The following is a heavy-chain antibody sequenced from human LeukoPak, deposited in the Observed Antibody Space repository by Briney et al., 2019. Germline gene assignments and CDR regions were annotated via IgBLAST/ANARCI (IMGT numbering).Heavy chain of an antibody. J-gene: IGHJ3*02. CDR1: GFTVSSNY. Sequence: GGSLRLSCTASGFTVSSNYMSWVRQPPGKGLEWVSVIYSGVTTYYADSVKGRFTISRDNSKNTLYVQMNSLRAEDTAIYYCARVNGYNDAFDIWGQGTMVTVSS. D-gene: IGHD5-24*01. CDR2: IYSGVTT. V-gene: IGHV3-66*01. CDR3: ARVNGYNDAFDI.